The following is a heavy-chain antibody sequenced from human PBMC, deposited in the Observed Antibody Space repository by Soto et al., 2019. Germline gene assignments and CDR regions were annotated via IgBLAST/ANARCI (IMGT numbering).Heavy chain of an antibody. V-gene: IGHV3-30-3*01. CDR2: ISYDGSNK. CDR3: ARDFGLTGRGPFQFAY. Sequence: PGGSLRLSCAASGFTFSSYAMHLFRQAPGKGLEWVAVISYDGSNKYYADSVKGRFTISRDNSKNTLYLEMNSLRAEDMAVYYCARDFGLTGRGPFQFAYRGQGTLVTVSS. D-gene: IGHD1-20*01. J-gene: IGHJ4*02. CDR1: GFTFSSYA.